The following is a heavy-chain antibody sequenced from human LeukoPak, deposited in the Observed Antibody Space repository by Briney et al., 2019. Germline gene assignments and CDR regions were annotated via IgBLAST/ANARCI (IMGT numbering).Heavy chain of an antibody. J-gene: IGHJ3*02. V-gene: IGHV1-8*01. CDR2: MNPNSGNT. CDR1: GYTFTSYD. CDR3: ARGRVITMIVVYAFDI. Sequence: GASVKVSCKASGYTFTSYDINWVRQATGQGLEWMGWMNPNSGNTGYAQKFQGRVTMTRNTSISTAYMELSSLRSEDTAVYYCARGRVITMIVVYAFDIWGQGTMVTVSS. D-gene: IGHD3-22*01.